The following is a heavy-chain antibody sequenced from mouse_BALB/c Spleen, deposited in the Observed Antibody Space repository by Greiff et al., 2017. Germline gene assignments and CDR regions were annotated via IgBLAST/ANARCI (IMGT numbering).Heavy chain of an antibody. J-gene: IGHJ4*01. D-gene: IGHD1-1*01. V-gene: IGHV1S29*02. Sequence: EVQLQESGPELVKPGASVKISCKASGYTFTDYNMHWVKQSHGKSLEWIGYIYPYNGGTGYNQKFKSKATLTVDNSSSTAYMELRSLTSEDSAVYYCARDLLAYPYYAMDYWGQGTSVTVSS. CDR3: ARDLLAYPYYAMDY. CDR2: IYPYNGGT. CDR1: GYTFTDYN.